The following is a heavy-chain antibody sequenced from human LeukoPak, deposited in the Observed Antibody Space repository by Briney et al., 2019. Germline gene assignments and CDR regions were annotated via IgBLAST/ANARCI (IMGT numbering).Heavy chain of an antibody. Sequence: GGSLRLSCAASGFTFSSYGMHWVRQAPGKGPEWVAVIWYDGSNKYYADSVKGRFTISRDNSKNTLYLQMNSLRAEDTAVYYCARDSWAAAGPIDYWGQGTLVTVSS. CDR3: ARDSWAAAGPIDY. CDR1: GFTFSSYG. CDR2: IWYDGSNK. J-gene: IGHJ4*02. V-gene: IGHV3-33*01. D-gene: IGHD6-13*01.